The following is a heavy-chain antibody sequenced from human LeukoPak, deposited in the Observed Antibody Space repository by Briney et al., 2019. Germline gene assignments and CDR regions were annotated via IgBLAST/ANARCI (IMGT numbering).Heavy chain of an antibody. CDR2: IHNSGTT. D-gene: IGHD2-15*01. Sequence: SETLSLTCTVSGGSISSHYWSWIRQSSGKGLEWIGEIHNSGTTNYNPSIKSRVTISVDTSKNQFSLKLSSVTAADTAVYYCARLRVGFDYWGQGTLVTVSS. V-gene: IGHV4-34*01. CDR3: ARLRVGFDY. J-gene: IGHJ4*02. CDR1: GGSISSHY.